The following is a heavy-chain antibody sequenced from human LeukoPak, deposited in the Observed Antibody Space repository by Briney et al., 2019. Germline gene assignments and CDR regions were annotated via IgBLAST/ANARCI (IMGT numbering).Heavy chain of an antibody. J-gene: IGHJ3*02. V-gene: IGHV4-61*10. D-gene: IGHD3-9*01. CDR3: ARVFYDILSPGVGFDI. Sequence: SETLSLTCTVSGGSISSGSYYWSWIRQPAGKGLEWIGYIYYSGSTNYNPSLKSRVTISVDTSKNQFSLKLSSVTAADTAVYYCARVFYDILSPGVGFDIWGQGTMVTVSS. CDR2: IYYSGST. CDR1: GGSISSGSYY.